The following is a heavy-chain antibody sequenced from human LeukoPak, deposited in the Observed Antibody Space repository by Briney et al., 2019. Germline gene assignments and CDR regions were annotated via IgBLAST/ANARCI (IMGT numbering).Heavy chain of an antibody. V-gene: IGHV3-30*18. CDR2: ISYDGSNK. Sequence: GGSLRLSCAASGFTFSSYGRHWVRQAPGKGLEWVAVISYDGSNKYYADSVKGRFTISRDNSKNTLYLQMNSLRAEDTAVYYCAKLTYCSGGSCLSTLDYWGQGTLVTVSS. CDR1: GFTFSSYG. CDR3: AKLTYCSGGSCLSTLDY. J-gene: IGHJ4*02. D-gene: IGHD2-15*01.